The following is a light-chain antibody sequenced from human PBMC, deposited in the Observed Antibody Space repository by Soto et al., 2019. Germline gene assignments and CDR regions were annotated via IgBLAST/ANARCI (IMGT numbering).Light chain of an antibody. CDR1: QSISSW. CDR2: AAS. V-gene: IGKV1-5*01. J-gene: IGKJ1*01. CDR3: QQYTNYPWT. Sequence: DIQMTQSPSTLSASVGDRVTITCRASQSISSWLAWYQQKPGKAPKLLIYAASSLQSGVPSRISGSGSGTEFTLTISSLQPDDFATYYCQQYTNYPWTFGQGTKVDI.